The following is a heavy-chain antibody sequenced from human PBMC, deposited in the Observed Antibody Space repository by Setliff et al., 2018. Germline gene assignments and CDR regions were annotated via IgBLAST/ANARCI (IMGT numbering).Heavy chain of an antibody. CDR3: ARESHTSGHAGSFDY. J-gene: IGHJ4*02. D-gene: IGHD3-22*01. Sequence: ASVKVSCKASGYTFSSYAMNWVRQAPRQGLEWMGRINTITGNPTYAQGFTGRFVFSLDTSVSTAYLQISSLKPEDTAVYYCARESHTSGHAGSFDYWGQGTPVTVSS. CDR2: INTITGNP. CDR1: GYTFSSYA. V-gene: IGHV7-4-1*02.